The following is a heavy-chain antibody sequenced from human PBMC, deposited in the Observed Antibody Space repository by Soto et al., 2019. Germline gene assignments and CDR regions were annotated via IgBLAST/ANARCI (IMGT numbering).Heavy chain of an antibody. J-gene: IGHJ4*02. CDR2: IYSSGST. V-gene: IGHV4-59*08. CDR1: GGSISSYY. CDR3: ARHEVGATFFDY. Sequence: PSETLSLTCTVSGGSISSYYWSWSRQPPGKGLDWIGYIYSSGSTNYNPSLKSRVTISVDTSKNQFSLNLSSVTAADTAVYYCARHEVGATFFDYWGQGTLVTVSS. D-gene: IGHD1-26*01.